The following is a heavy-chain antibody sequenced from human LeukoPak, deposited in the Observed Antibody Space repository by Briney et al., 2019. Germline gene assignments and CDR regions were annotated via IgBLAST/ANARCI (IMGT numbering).Heavy chain of an antibody. CDR3: ARVSPYGFNALDV. Sequence: VGSLRLSCVASDFAFSNYEMNWVRQAPGKGLEWISYMNIAGSTKYYADSVKGRLTVSRDNAKNSLYLHIDSLRVEDTAVYYCARVSPYGFNALDVWGQGTLVSVS. CDR1: DFAFSNYE. V-gene: IGHV3-48*03. J-gene: IGHJ3*01. D-gene: IGHD3/OR15-3a*01. CDR2: MNIAGSTK.